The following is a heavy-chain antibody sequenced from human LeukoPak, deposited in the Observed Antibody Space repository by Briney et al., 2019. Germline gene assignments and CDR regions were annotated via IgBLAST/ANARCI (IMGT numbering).Heavy chain of an antibody. Sequence: ASVTVSCKASGYTFTSYGISWVRQAPGQGLEWMGWISAYNGNTNYAQKLQGRVTMTTDTSTSPAYMELRSLRSDDTAVYYCARDVVVVPAANRDTVWFDRWGQGTLVTVSS. V-gene: IGHV1-18*01. CDR3: ARDVVVVPAANRDTVWFDR. J-gene: IGHJ5*02. CDR1: GYTFTSYG. D-gene: IGHD2-2*01. CDR2: ISAYNGNT.